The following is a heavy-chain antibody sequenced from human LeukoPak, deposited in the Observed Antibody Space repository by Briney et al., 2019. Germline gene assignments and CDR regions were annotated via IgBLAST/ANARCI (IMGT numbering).Heavy chain of an antibody. J-gene: IGHJ6*03. CDR2: IHHSGST. V-gene: IGHV4-34*01. CDR3: ARAGCSSTSCYTWYYYYYMDV. D-gene: IGHD2-2*02. CDR1: GGSFSGHY. Sequence: SETLSLTCGVSGGSFSGHYWSWIRQPPGKGLEWIGQIHHSGSTSYTPSLRSRVTISVDMSKRQISLKLSSVTAADTAVYYCARAGCSSTSCYTWYYYYYMDVWGKGTTVTVSS.